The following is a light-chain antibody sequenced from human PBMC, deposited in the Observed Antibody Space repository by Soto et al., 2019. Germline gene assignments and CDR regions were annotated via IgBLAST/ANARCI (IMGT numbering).Light chain of an antibody. CDR2: GAS. J-gene: IGKJ1*01. Sequence: EIVMTQSPATLSVSPGERATLSCRASQSVSSNLAWYQQKPGQAPRLLIYGASTRATGIPARFSGSGSGTEFTPTISSLQSEDFAVYYCQQYNSWPPWTFGQGPKVEIK. CDR3: QQYNSWPPWT. V-gene: IGKV3-15*01. CDR1: QSVSSN.